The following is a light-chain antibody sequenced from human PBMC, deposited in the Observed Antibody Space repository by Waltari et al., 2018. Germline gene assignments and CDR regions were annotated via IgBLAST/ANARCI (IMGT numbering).Light chain of an antibody. CDR2: RNN. CDR1: NSNIGTNY. V-gene: IGLV1-47*01. J-gene: IGLJ3*02. Sequence: QSVLTQPPSASGTPGQKLSILCSGNNSNIGTNYVYWYQQFPETAPKLLIYRNNQRPSGVPARFSGSKSGTSASLAISGLRSDDEATYFCASRDASLTAWLFGGGTKLTVL. CDR3: ASRDASLTAWL.